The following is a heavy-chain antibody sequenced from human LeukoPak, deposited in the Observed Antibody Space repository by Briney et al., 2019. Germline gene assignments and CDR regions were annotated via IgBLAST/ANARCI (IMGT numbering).Heavy chain of an antibody. V-gene: IGHV4-4*07. Sequence: KPSETLSLTCTVSGGSISSYYWSWIRQPAGKGLEWIGRIYTSGSTNYNPSLKSRVTMSVDTSKNQFSLKLSSVTAADTAVYYCARDVAAAGLGDDAFDIWGQGTMVTVSS. CDR1: GGSISSYY. CDR2: IYTSGST. CDR3: ARDVAAAGLGDDAFDI. J-gene: IGHJ3*02. D-gene: IGHD6-13*01.